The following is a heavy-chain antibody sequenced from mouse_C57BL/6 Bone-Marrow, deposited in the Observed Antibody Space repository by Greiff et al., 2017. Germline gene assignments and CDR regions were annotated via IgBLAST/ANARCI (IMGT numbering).Heavy chain of an antibody. J-gene: IGHJ1*03. Sequence: QVHVKQPGAELVKPGASVKLSCKASGYTFTSYWMHWVKQRPGQGLEWIGMIHPNSGSTNYNEKFKSKATLTVDKSSSTAYMQLSSLTSEDSAVYYCARSDYDPWYFDVWGTGTTATVSS. CDR3: ARSDYDPWYFDV. CDR2: IHPNSGST. V-gene: IGHV1-64*01. CDR1: GYTFTSYW. D-gene: IGHD2-4*01.